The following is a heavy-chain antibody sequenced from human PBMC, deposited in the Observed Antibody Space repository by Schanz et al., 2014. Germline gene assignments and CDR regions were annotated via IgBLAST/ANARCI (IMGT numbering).Heavy chain of an antibody. Sequence: QVQLVQSGAEVKKPGASVKVSCKASGGTFSTYTISWVRQAPGQGLEWMGRIIPILGIANYAQKFQGRVTITADKSTSTAYMELSSLRSEDTAVYYCATGYGDSPTDFWGQGTLVTVSA. CDR3: ATGYGDSPTDF. D-gene: IGHD4-17*01. CDR1: GGTFSTYT. J-gene: IGHJ4*02. V-gene: IGHV1-69*04. CDR2: IIPILGIA.